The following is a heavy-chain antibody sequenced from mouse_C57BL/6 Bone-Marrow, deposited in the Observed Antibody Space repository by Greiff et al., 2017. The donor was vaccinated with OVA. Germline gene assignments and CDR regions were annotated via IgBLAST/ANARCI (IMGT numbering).Heavy chain of an antibody. CDR3: ARPLNWDWFAY. V-gene: IGHV5-6*01. D-gene: IGHD4-1*01. CDR1: GFTFSSYG. Sequence: EVMLVESGGDLVKPGGSQKLSCAASGFTFSSYGMSWVRQTPDKRLEWVATISSGGSYTYYPDSVKGRFTISRDNAKNTLYLQMSSLKSEDTAMYYCARPLNWDWFAYWGQGTLVTVSA. J-gene: IGHJ3*01. CDR2: ISSGGSYT.